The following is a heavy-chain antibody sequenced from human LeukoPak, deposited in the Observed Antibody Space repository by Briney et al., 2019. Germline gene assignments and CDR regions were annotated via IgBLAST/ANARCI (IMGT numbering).Heavy chain of an antibody. D-gene: IGHD5-12*01. CDR1: GYTFTGYA. CDR3: AKKVRGASLPLDF. CDR2: INPEKRDT. Sequence: ASVKVSCKASGYTFTGYAIHWVRQAPGQGLEWMGWINPEKRDTGYAHKFQGRVTMTSDTSISAAYMELSRLRSDDTAVYYCAKKVRGASLPLDFWGQGTLVTVSS. J-gene: IGHJ4*02. V-gene: IGHV1-2*02.